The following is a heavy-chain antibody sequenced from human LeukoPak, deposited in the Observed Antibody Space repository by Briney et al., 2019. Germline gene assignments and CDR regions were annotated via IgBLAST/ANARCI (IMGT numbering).Heavy chain of an antibody. V-gene: IGHV1-69*04. CDR3: ARDLYYDISALFDY. CDR2: IIPILGIA. Sequence: SVKVSCKASGGTFNSSGISWVRQAPGQGLEWMGRIIPILGIANYAQKFQGRVTITADKSTSTAYMELSSLRSEDTAVYYCARDLYYDISALFDYWGQGTLVTVSS. D-gene: IGHD3-9*01. J-gene: IGHJ4*02. CDR1: GGTFNSSG.